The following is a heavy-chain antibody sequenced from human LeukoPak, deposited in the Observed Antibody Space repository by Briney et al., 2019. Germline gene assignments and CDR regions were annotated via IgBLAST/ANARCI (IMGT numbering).Heavy chain of an antibody. D-gene: IGHD3-22*01. CDR1: GFTFSSYA. CDR2: ISGSGGST. J-gene: IGHJ4*02. V-gene: IGHV3-23*01. Sequence: GGSLRLSCAASGFTFSSYAMSWVRQAPGKGLEWVSAISGSGGSTYYADSVKGRFTISRDNSKNTLYLQMNSLRAEDTAVYYCARSWGGVYYDSSGYYSRRALYYNYFDYWGQGTLVTVSS. CDR3: ARSWGGVYYDSSGYYSRRALYYNYFDY.